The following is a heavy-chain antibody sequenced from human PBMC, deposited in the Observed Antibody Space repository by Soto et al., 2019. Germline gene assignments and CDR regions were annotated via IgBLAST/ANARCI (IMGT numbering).Heavy chain of an antibody. D-gene: IGHD5-18*01. J-gene: IGHJ6*02. CDR3: ARRSFGYSYWDPGYYYYGMDV. CDR2: IYYSGST. V-gene: IGHV4-59*01. CDR1: GGSISSYY. Sequence: SETLSLTCTVSGGSISSYYWSWIRQPPGKGLEWIGYIYYSGSTNYNPSLKSRVIISVDTSKNQFSLKLSSVTAADTAVYYCARRSFGYSYWDPGYYYYGMDVWGQGTTVTVSS.